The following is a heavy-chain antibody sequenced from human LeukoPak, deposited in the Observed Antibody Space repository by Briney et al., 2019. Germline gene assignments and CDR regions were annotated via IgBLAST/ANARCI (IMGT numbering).Heavy chain of an antibody. CDR2: INHSGST. J-gene: IGHJ4*02. CDR3: ARGGSRILFSSGWTSSYYFDY. V-gene: IGHV4-34*01. CDR1: GGSFSGYY. Sequence: PSETLSLTCAVYGGSFSGYYWSWIRQPPGKGLEWIGEINHSGSTNYNPSLKSRVTISVDTSKNQFSLKLSSVTAADTAVYYCARGGSRILFSSGWTSSYYFDYWGQGTLVTVSS. D-gene: IGHD6-19*01.